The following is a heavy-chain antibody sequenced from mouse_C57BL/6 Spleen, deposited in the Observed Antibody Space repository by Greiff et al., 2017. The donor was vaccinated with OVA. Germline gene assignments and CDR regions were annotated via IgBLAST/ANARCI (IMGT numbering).Heavy chain of an antibody. CDR2: ISDGGSYT. V-gene: IGHV5-4*01. CDR3: ASYDDAEWGY. CDR1: GFTFSSYA. D-gene: IGHD2-4*01. J-gene: IGHJ4*01. Sequence: EVQLMESGGGLVKPGGSLKLSCAASGFTFSSYAMSWVRQTPEKGLEWVATISDGGSYTYYPDKVKGRCTITRDNAKNNLYLQLSHLKSEDTAMYYCASYDDAEWGYWGQGTSVTVSS.